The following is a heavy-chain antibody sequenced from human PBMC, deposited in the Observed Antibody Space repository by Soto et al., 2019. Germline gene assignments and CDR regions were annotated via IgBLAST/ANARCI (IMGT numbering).Heavy chain of an antibody. Sequence: EVQLVESGGGLVQPGGSLRLSCAASGFTFRNYDMQWVRQGTGKGLEWVSGISAAGDPDYADSVEGRFTISRENAQNSFFLQMNSLRVGDTAVYYCARTDRDFYGLDVWGQGTTVIVSS. CDR2: ISAAGDP. CDR3: ARTDRDFYGLDV. CDR1: GFTFRNYD. J-gene: IGHJ6*02. V-gene: IGHV3-13*05.